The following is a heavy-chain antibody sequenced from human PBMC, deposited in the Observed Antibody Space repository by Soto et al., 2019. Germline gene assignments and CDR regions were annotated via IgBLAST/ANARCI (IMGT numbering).Heavy chain of an antibody. CDR1: GYTFTSYG. CDR2: ISAYNGNT. CDR3: ARDRDSVVVVVAATPFDY. V-gene: IGHV1-18*01. D-gene: IGHD2-15*01. Sequence: GASVKVSCKASGYTFTSYGISWVRQAPGQGLEWMGWISAYNGNTNYAQKLQGRVTMTTDTSTSTAYMELRSLRSDDTAVYYCARDRDSVVVVVAATPFDYWGQGTLVTVSS. J-gene: IGHJ4*02.